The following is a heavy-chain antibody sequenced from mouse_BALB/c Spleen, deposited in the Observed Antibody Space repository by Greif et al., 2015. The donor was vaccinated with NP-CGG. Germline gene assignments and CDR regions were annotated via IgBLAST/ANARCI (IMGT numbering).Heavy chain of an antibody. CDR3: ARSLRGWYFDV. Sequence: VQLPQSGAELVKPGASVKLSCKASGYTFTSYWMHWVKQRPGQGLEWIGEINPSNGRTNYNEKFKSKATLTVDKSSXTAYMQLSSLTSEDSAVYYCARSLRGWYFDVWGAGTTVPVSS. D-gene: IGHD1-1*01. J-gene: IGHJ1*01. V-gene: IGHV1S81*02. CDR2: INPSNGRT. CDR1: GYTFTSYW.